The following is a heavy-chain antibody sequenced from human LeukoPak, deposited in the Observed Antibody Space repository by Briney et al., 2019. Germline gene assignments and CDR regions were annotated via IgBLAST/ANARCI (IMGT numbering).Heavy chain of an antibody. V-gene: IGHV1-18*01. D-gene: IGHD1-20*01. CDR3: ARGITGTLYYYYYGMDV. J-gene: IGHJ6*04. Sequence: ASVKVSCKASGYTFTSYGISWVRQAPGQGLEWMGWISAYDGNTNYAQKLQGRVTMTTDTSTSTAYMELRSLRSDDTAVYYCARGITGTLYYYYYGMDVWGKGTTVTVSS. CDR2: ISAYDGNT. CDR1: GYTFTSYG.